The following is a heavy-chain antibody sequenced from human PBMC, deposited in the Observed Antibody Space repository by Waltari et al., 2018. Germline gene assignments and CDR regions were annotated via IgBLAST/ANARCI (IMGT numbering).Heavy chain of an antibody. CDR2: VYYGGST. V-gene: IGHV4-39*01. CDR3: ATTDLLNFDY. J-gene: IGHJ4*02. Sequence: QLQLQESGPGLLKPSETLSVTCTVSGGSISSSTYYWAWIRQPPGKGLEWVGSVYYGGSTDFNPALKSRVTISVDTSKNQFSLKMTSVTAADTAVYYCATTDLLNFDYGGQGTLVTVSS. CDR1: GGSISSSTYY.